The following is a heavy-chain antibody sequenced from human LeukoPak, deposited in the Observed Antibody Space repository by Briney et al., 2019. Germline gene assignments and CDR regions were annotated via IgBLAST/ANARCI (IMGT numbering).Heavy chain of an antibody. CDR2: ISSSSSTI. CDR3: ARGPSALDV. V-gene: IGHV3-48*01. J-gene: IGHJ6*04. CDR1: GFTFSSYS. Sequence: TGGSLRLSCAASGFTFSSYSMNWVCRAPGKGLEWVSYISSSSSTIYYADSVKGRFTISRDNAKNSLYLQMNSLRAEDTAVYYCARGPSALDVWGKGTTVTVSS.